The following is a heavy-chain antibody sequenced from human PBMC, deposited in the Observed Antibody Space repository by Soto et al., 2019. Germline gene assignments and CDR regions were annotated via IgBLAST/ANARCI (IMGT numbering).Heavy chain of an antibody. Sequence: PGESLKISCKGSGYSFTSYWISWVRQMPGKGLEWMGRIDPSDSYTNYSPSFQGHVTISADKSISTAYLQWSSLKASDTAMYYCARGPNYYGSGSYYNVNNWFDPWGQGTLVTVSS. J-gene: IGHJ5*02. D-gene: IGHD3-10*01. CDR2: IDPSDSYT. CDR1: GYSFTSYW. V-gene: IGHV5-10-1*01. CDR3: ARGPNYYGSGSYYNVNNWFDP.